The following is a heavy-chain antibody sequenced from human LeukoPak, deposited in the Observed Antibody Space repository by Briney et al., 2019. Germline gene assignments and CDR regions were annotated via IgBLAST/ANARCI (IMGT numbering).Heavy chain of an antibody. V-gene: IGHV3-49*04. CDR3: TRDPSSGLEFDY. CDR2: IRSKAYGGTT. D-gene: IGHD1-26*01. J-gene: IGHJ4*02. CDR1: GFTFGDYA. Sequence: GGSLRLSCTASGFTFGDYAMSWVRQAPGKGLEWVGFIRSKAYGGTTEYAASVKGRFTISRDDSKSIAYLQMNSLKTEDTAVYYCTRDPSSGLEFDYWGQGTLVTVSS.